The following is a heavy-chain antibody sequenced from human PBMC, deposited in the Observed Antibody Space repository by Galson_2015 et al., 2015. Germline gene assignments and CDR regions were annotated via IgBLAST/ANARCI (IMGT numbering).Heavy chain of an antibody. CDR1: GFTFSSYS. CDR2: ISSSSSTI. J-gene: IGHJ3*02. D-gene: IGHD3-22*01. CDR3: ARRAMIVARPDAFEI. V-gene: IGHV3-48*02. Sequence: SLRLSCAASGFTFSSYSMNWVRQAPGKGLEWVSYISSSSSTIYYADSVKGRFTISRDNAKNSLSLQMNSLRDEDTAVYYCARRAMIVARPDAFEIWGQGTMVTVSS.